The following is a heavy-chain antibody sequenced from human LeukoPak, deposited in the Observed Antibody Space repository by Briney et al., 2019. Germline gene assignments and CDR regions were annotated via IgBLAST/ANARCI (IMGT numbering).Heavy chain of an antibody. CDR1: GFIFSNYD. D-gene: IGHD3-16*01. V-gene: IGHV3-21*04. J-gene: IGHJ4*02. CDR3: AKVRGEFKEGFDY. Sequence: GGSLRLSCAVSGFIFSNYDMNWVRQAPEKGLEWVSSISTSSSYIYYADSVKGRFTISLDNSKNTLYLQMNSLRAEDTAVYYCAKVRGEFKEGFDYWGQGTLVTVSS. CDR2: ISTSSSYI.